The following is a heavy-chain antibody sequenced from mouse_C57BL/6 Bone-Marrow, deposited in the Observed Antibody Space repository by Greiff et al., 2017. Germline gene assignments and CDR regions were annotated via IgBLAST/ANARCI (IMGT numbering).Heavy chain of an antibody. J-gene: IGHJ2*01. CDR2: ISYDGSN. CDR1: GYSITSGYY. CDR3: ARSTTVVATYYFDY. D-gene: IGHD1-1*01. Sequence: EVQLQQSGPGLVKPSQSLSLTCSVTGYSITSGYYWNWIRQFPGNKLEWMGYISYDGSNNYNPSLKNRISITRDTSKNQFFLKLNSVTTEDTATYYCARSTTVVATYYFDYWGQGTTLTVSS. V-gene: IGHV3-6*01.